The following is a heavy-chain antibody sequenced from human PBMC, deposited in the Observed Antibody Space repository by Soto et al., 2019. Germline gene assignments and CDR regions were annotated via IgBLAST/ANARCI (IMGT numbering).Heavy chain of an antibody. CDR3: ATAEVGDIVVVPAAIFAFDI. D-gene: IGHD2-2*01. Sequence: ASVKVSCKASGYTFTGYYMHWVRQAPGQGLEWMGWINPNRGGTNYAQKFQGWVTMTRDTSISTAYMELSRLRSDDTAVYYCATAEVGDIVVVPAAIFAFDIWGQGPMVTVSS. J-gene: IGHJ3*02. CDR1: GYTFTGYY. V-gene: IGHV1-2*04. CDR2: INPNRGGT.